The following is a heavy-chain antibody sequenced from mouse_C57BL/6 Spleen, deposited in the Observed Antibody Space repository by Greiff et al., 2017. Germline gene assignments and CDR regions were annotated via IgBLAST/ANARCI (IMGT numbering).Heavy chain of an antibody. D-gene: IGHD2-14*01. Sequence: VQLQQSGAELVRPGASVTLSCKASGYTFTDYEMHWVKQTPVHGLEWIGAIDPETGGTAYNQKFKGKAILTADKSSSTAYMELRSLTSEDSAVYYCTRSPPVGYAVPYYYAMDYWGQGTSVTVSS. CDR1: GYTFTDYE. V-gene: IGHV1-15*01. CDR3: TRSPPVGYAVPYYYAMDY. CDR2: IDPETGGT. J-gene: IGHJ4*01.